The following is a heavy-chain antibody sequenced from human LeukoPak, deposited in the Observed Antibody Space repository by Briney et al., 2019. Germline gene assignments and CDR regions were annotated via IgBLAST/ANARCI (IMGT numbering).Heavy chain of an antibody. CDR1: AYPISSSYY. J-gene: IGHJ4*02. Sequence: TSETLSLTCAVSAYPISSSYYWGWIRQPPGGGLEYIGTIYYSGSTHYNPSIESRVTISIDVSKNHFSLHLSSVTAADTAVYCCARVGAGWSAAYYFDYWGQGTLVTVSS. D-gene: IGHD3-3*01. V-gene: IGHV4-38-2*01. CDR3: ARVGAGWSAAYYFDY. CDR2: IYYSGST.